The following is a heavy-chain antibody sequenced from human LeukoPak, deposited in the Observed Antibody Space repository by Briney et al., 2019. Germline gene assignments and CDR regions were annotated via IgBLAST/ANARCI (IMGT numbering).Heavy chain of an antibody. CDR2: IYTSGGT. CDR1: GGSISSYY. D-gene: IGHD2-2*01. V-gene: IGHV4-4*07. J-gene: IGHJ5*02. Sequence: SETLSLTCTVSGGSISSYYWSWIRQPAGKGLEWIGRIYTSGGTNYNPSLKSRVTMSVDTSKNQFSLKLSSVTAADTAVYYCARGYQLLFDDWFDPWGQGTLVTVSS. CDR3: ARGYQLLFDDWFDP.